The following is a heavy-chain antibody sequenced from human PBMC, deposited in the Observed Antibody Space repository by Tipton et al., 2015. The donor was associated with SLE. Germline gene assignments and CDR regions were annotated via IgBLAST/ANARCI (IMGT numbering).Heavy chain of an antibody. CDR3: ANADTAAGTEYFDY. J-gene: IGHJ4*02. V-gene: IGHV3-33*06. CDR2: IWYDGSRK. CDR1: GVTSSRHG. D-gene: IGHD6-13*01. Sequence: SLRLSCAASGVTSSRHGFHWVRQAPGKGLEWVAVIWYDGSRKYYGDSVKGRFTISRDNSKNTLYLQMNSLRAEDTAVYYCANADTAAGTEYFDYWGQGTLVTVSS.